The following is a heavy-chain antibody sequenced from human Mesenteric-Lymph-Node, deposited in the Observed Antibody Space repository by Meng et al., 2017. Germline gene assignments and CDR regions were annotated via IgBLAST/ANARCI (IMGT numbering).Heavy chain of an antibody. J-gene: IGHJ4*02. D-gene: IGHD6-19*01. CDR1: GGSISSGDYY. CDR3: ARVSSGWDYFDY. V-gene: IGHV4-30-4*01. Sequence: QVQLTDAGPGLVKPSQTLSLTCTVSGGSISSGDYYWSWIRQPPGKGLEWFGHIYYSGSTFYNPSLKRRVIISIDTSKNQFSLNLRSVTAADTAVYYCARVSSGWDYFDYWGQGTLVTVSS. CDR2: IYYSGST.